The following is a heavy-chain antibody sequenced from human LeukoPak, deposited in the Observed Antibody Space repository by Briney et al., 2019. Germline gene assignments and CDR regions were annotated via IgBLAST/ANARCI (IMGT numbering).Heavy chain of an antibody. Sequence: ASVKVSCKASGYTFTSYGISWVRQAPGQGLEWMGWISAHTGTTNYAQKFQGRVTMTRDTSTSTVYMELSSLRSEDTAVYYCARDVRGRFLEWLPSYYFDYWGQGTLVTVSS. CDR3: ARDVRGRFLEWLPSYYFDY. CDR2: ISAHTGTT. V-gene: IGHV1-18*01. J-gene: IGHJ4*02. CDR1: GYTFTSYG. D-gene: IGHD3-3*01.